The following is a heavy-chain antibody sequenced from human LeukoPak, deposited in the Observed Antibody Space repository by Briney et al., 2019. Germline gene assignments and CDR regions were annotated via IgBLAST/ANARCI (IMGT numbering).Heavy chain of an antibody. CDR2: INHSGST. D-gene: IGHD5/OR15-5a*01. Sequence: MSSETLSLTCAVYGGSFSGYYWSWIRQPPGNGLEWIGEINHSGSTNYNPSLKSRVTISVDTSKSQFSLKLSSVTAADTAVYYCATLRRSNGMDVWGKGTTVTVSS. J-gene: IGHJ6*04. CDR3: ATLRRSNGMDV. CDR1: GGSFSGYY. V-gene: IGHV4-34*01.